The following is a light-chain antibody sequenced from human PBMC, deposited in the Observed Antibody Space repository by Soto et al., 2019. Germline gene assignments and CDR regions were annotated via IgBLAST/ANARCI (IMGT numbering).Light chain of an antibody. CDR2: GAS. CDR1: QSVSSY. J-gene: IGKJ2*01. Sequence: EIVLTQSPGTLSLSPGERATLSCRASQSVSSYLAWYQQKPGQAPRLLIYGASSSATGIPDKCSGSGSGTDFTLTISRLEPEEFAVYYCQQYGTSLPYTFGQGTKLEIK. V-gene: IGKV3-20*01. CDR3: QQYGTSLPYT.